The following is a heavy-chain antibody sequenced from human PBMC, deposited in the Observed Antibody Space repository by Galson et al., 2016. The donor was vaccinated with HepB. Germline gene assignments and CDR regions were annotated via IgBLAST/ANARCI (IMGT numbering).Heavy chain of an antibody. Sequence: SLRLSCAASGFTFRYFSIHWARQAPGKGLEWVTIISDDESSKYYADSWKGRFTITRDNSKNTVNLQMNNLRTEDTAVYYSARGGTGRLAYYYYGMDVWGPGTTVTVSS. CDR2: ISDDESSK. D-gene: IGHD1-1*01. J-gene: IGHJ6*02. V-gene: IGHV3-30*04. CDR1: GFTFRYFS. CDR3: ARGGTGRLAYYYYGMDV.